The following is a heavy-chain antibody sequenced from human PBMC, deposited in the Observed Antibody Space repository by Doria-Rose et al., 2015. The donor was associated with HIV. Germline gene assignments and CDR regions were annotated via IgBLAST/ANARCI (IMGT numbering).Heavy chain of an antibody. CDR3: AKAPIIGPKYYFYMDV. Sequence: VQLVQSGGGLVQPGRSLRLSCVGSGFSFESYAMHWVRLAPGNGLEWVAGTRWDSGAKGNADSVEGRFTICRDNAKKSVYLEMRSLRPEDTAFYYCAKAPIIGPKYYFYMDVWGKGTSVTVSS. J-gene: IGHJ6*03. V-gene: IGHV3-9*01. CDR1: GFSFESYA. D-gene: IGHD3-3*01. CDR2: TRWDSGAK.